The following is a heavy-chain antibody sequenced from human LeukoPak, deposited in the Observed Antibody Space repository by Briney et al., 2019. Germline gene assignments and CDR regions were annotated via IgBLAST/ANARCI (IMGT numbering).Heavy chain of an antibody. J-gene: IGHJ5*02. CDR2: INIGGTNT. CDR1: GFTFNDYY. V-gene: IGHV3-11*01. CDR3: ATDGAGFDT. Sequence: GGSLRLSCAASGFTFNDYYMSWIRQAPGKGLEWLSYINIGGTNTHYADSVKGRFTISRDNAKKSLYLEMNNLRAEDTAVYSCATDGAGFDTWGQGVLVTVSS.